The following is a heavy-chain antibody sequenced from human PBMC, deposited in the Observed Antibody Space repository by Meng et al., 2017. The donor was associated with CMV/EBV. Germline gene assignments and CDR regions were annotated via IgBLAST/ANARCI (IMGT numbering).Heavy chain of an antibody. CDR3: ARVLPAALYAFDI. Sequence: SETLSLTCTVYGGSFSSYYWNWIRQPPGKGLEWIGEFTHRGSTNYNPSHKSRVTISLNTSKNQFSLELTSVTAADTAVYYCARVLPAALYAFDIWGQGTMVTVSS. V-gene: IGHV4-34*01. J-gene: IGHJ3*02. CDR1: GGSFSSYY. CDR2: FTHRGST. D-gene: IGHD2-2*01.